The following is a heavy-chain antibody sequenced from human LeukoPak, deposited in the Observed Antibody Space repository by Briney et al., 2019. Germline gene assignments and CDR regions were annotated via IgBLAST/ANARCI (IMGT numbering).Heavy chain of an antibody. J-gene: IGHJ3*02. CDR1: GFIFDDHG. D-gene: IGHD6-13*01. V-gene: IGHV3-20*04. CDR2: INWSGGST. Sequence: PGGSLRLSCAASGFIFDDHGMNWVRQAPGKGLEWVSGINWSGGSTSYADSVKGRFTISRDNAKNSLYLQMNSLRAEDTALYYCARDQRYSSSWYTFDIWGQGTMVTVSS. CDR3: ARDQRYSSSWYTFDI.